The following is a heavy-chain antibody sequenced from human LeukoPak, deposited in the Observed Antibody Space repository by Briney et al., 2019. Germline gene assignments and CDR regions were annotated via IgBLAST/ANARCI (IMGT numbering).Heavy chain of an antibody. D-gene: IGHD3-3*01. V-gene: IGHV1-2*06. Sequence: ASVKVSCKASGYTFTGYYMHWVRQAPGQGLEWMGRINPNSGGTNYAQKFQGRVTMTRDTSISTAYMDLSSLRSDDTAVYYCARDRPRTIFGVVIIHYGMDVWGQGTTVTVSS. CDR1: GYTFTGYY. J-gene: IGHJ6*02. CDR3: ARDRPRTIFGVVIIHYGMDV. CDR2: INPNSGGT.